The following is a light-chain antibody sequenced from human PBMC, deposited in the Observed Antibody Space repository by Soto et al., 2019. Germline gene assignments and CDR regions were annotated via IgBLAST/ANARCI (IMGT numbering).Light chain of an antibody. CDR2: GAS. J-gene: IGKJ4*01. CDR3: QQYASSPLT. Sequence: EIVLTQSPGTLSLSSGERATLSCRASQSVRSNYLAWYQQKPGQAPRLLIYGASSRATGIPDRFSGSGSGTEFTLTISRLEPEDFAVYYCQQYASSPLTFGGGTKVEIK. V-gene: IGKV3-20*01. CDR1: QSVRSNY.